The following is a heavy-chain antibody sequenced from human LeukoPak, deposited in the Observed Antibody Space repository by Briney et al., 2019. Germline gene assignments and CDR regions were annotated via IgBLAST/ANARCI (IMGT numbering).Heavy chain of an antibody. V-gene: IGHV3-53*05. J-gene: IGHJ4*02. CDR1: GFTVSSNY. CDR2: IYSGGST. D-gene: IGHD6-13*01. Sequence: GGSLRLSCAASGFTVSSNYMSWVRQAPGKGLEWVSVIYSGGSTYYADSVKGRFTISRDNSKNTLYLQMNSLRAEDTAVYYCIGWSRQQLVREYFDYWGQGTLVTVSS. CDR3: IGWSRQQLVREYFDY.